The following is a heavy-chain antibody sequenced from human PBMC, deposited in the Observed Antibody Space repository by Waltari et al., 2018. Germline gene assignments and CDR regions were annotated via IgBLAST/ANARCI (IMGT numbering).Heavy chain of an antibody. J-gene: IGHJ3*02. Sequence: QVQLQESGPGLVKPSETLSLTCPVSGGSISCYYWSWIRQPAGKGLEWIGRIYTSGSTNYNPSLKSRVTMSVDTSKNQFSLKLSSVTAADTAVYYCARNYDFWSGYLHFDAFDIWGQGTMVTVSS. CDR1: GGSISCYY. CDR3: ARNYDFWSGYLHFDAFDI. D-gene: IGHD3-3*01. CDR2: IYTSGST. V-gene: IGHV4-4*07.